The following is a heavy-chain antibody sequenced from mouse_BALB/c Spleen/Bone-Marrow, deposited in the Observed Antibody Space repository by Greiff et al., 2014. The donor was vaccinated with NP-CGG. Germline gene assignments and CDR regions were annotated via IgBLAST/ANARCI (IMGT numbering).Heavy chain of an antibody. J-gene: IGHJ2*01. Sequence: VQLQQSGPGLVAPSQSLSITCTVSGFSLTSYGVHWVRQPPGKGLEWLGVIWAGGSTNYNSALMSRLSISKDNSKSQVFLKMSSLQTDDTAMYCCARGGPTMITTDFDYWGQGTTLTVSS. CDR3: ARGGPTMITTDFDY. CDR1: GFSLTSYG. CDR2: IWAGGST. D-gene: IGHD2-4*01. V-gene: IGHV2-9*02.